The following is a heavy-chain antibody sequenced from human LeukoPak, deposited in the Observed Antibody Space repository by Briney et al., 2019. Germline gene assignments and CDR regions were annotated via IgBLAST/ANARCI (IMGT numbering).Heavy chain of an antibody. D-gene: IGHD3-10*01. J-gene: IGHJ4*02. V-gene: IGHV4-34*01. CDR1: GGSFSGYY. CDR2: INHSGST. Sequence: PSETLSLTCAVYGGSFSGYYWSRIRQPPGKGLEWIGEINHSGSTNSNPSLKSRVTISVDTSKNQFALKLGSVTAADTAVYYCARVRGAFDYWGQGTLVTVSS. CDR3: ARVRGAFDY.